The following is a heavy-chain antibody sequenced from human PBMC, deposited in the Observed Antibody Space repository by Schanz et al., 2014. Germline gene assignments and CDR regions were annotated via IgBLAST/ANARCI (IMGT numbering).Heavy chain of an antibody. Sequence: EVQLVESGGGLVKPGGSLRLSCAASGFIFNDYYMNWIRQAPGKGLEWVGRIENNANGATTDYAAPVKGRFTVSRDDSRNTLYLQMNTLRTDDTALYYCTTFNNRDALYIWGQGTMVSVSS. CDR3: TTFNNRDALYI. CDR2: IENNANGATT. V-gene: IGHV3-15*04. CDR1: GFIFNDYY. J-gene: IGHJ3*02. D-gene: IGHD1-20*01.